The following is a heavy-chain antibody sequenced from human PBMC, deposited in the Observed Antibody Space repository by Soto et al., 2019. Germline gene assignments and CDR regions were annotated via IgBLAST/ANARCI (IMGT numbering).Heavy chain of an antibody. CDR1: GDTFTSYA. D-gene: IGHD6-13*01. V-gene: IGHV1-3*01. Sequence: APVKVCCKASGDTFTSYAMHWVRQAPGQRLEWMGWINAGNGNTKYSQKFQGRVTITRDTSASTAYMELSSLRSEDTAVYYCARAAAGIRNYYGMDVWGQGTTVTVSS. CDR3: ARAAAGIRNYYGMDV. J-gene: IGHJ6*02. CDR2: INAGNGNT.